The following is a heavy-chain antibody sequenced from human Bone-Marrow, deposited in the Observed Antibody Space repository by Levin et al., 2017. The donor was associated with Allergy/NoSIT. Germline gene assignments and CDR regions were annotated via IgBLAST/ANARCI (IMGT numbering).Heavy chain of an antibody. CDR2: MSHSGSII. CDR3: ARALVSTVIDY. V-gene: IGHV3-48*03. J-gene: IGHJ4*01. D-gene: IGHD5/OR15-5a*01. Sequence: GGSLRLSCAASGFSFSTSEMNWVRQAPGEGLEWVAYMSHSGSIIYYADSVKGRFTISRDNAKNSLYLQMNSLRVEDTAVYYCARALVSTVIDYWGHGTLVTVSS. CDR1: GFSFSTSE.